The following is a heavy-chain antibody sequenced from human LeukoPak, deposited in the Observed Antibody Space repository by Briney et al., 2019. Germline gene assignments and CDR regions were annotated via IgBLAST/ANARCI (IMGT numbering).Heavy chain of an antibody. D-gene: IGHD3-3*01. J-gene: IGHJ4*02. V-gene: IGHV4-39*07. CDR2: IYYSGST. CDR3: ARSLSNYDFWSGYLYYFDY. CDR1: GGSVSSNSYY. Sequence: SETLSLTCTVSGGSVSSNSYYWGWIRQPPGKGLEWIGSIYYSGSTYYNPSLKSRVTISVDTSKNQFSLKLSSVTAADTAVYYCARSLSNYDFWSGYLYYFDYCGQGTLVTVSS.